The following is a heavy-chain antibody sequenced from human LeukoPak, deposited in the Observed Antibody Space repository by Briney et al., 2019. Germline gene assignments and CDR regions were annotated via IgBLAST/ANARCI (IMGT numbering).Heavy chain of an antibody. CDR1: GLTFSSHW. V-gene: IGHV3-74*01. CDR2: ITNDGSST. J-gene: IGHJ6*02. Sequence: GGSLRLSCAASGLTFSSHWMHWVRQAPGKGLVWVSRITNDGSSTSYADSVKGRFTISRDNAKNTLYLQMNSLRAEDTAVYYCARDISYYYGMDVWGQGTTVTVSS. CDR3: ARDISYYYGMDV.